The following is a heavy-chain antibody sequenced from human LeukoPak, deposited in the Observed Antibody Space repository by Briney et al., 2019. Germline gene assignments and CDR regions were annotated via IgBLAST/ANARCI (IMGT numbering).Heavy chain of an antibody. CDR2: IIPIFGIA. J-gene: IGHJ5*02. Sequence: SVKVSCKASGGTFSSYAISWVRQAPGQGLEWMGGIIPIFGIANYAQKFQGRVTITRDTSASTAYMELSSLRSEETAVYYCARALRYPNWFDPWGQGTLVTVSS. CDR3: ARALRYPNWFDP. CDR1: GGTFSSYA. V-gene: IGHV1-69*10. D-gene: IGHD1-1*01.